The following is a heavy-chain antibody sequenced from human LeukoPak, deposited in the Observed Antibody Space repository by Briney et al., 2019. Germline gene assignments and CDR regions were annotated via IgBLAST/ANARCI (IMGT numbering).Heavy chain of an antibody. Sequence: ASVKVSCKASGYTFTGYYMHWVRQAPGQGLEWMGWINPNSGGTNYAQKFQGRVTMTRDTSISTAYMELSRLRSDDTAVYYCASGGVGATSPYYYYYYMDVWGKGTTVTISS. V-gene: IGHV1-2*02. J-gene: IGHJ6*03. CDR2: INPNSGGT. CDR3: ASGGVGATSPYYYYYYMDV. CDR1: GYTFTGYY. D-gene: IGHD1-26*01.